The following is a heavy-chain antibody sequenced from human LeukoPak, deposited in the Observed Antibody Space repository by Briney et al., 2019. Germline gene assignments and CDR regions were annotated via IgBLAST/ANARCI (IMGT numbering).Heavy chain of an antibody. CDR3: ARDSDDILTGYYMTPDY. CDR2: IKPNSGGT. D-gene: IGHD3-9*01. CDR1: GYTFTVYY. J-gene: IGHJ4*02. Sequence: GASVRVSSKASGYTFTVYYMHWVRQAPGQGLGWMGWIKPNSGGTNYAQKFQGRVTMTSDTSISTAYMELSRLRSDDTAVYYCARDSDDILTGYYMTPDYWGQGTLVTVSS. V-gene: IGHV1-2*02.